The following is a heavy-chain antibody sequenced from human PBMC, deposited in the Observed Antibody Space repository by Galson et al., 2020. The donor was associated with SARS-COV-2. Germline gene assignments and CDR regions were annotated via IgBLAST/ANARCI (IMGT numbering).Heavy chain of an antibody. CDR3: VRGQEGWSFDL. Sequence: NSGGSLRLSCAASGFTFTYKYMSWVRQAPGKGLEWVSFISTSGSTKYYADSVKGRFIISRDNTKNSMDLQMNNLRADDTAVYYCVRGQEGWSFDLWGRGTLVTVSS. J-gene: IGHJ2*01. CDR1: GFTFTYKY. CDR2: ISTSGSTK. V-gene: IGHV3-11*01.